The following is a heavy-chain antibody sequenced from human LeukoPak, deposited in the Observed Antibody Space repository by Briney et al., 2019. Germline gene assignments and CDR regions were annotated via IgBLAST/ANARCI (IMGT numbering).Heavy chain of an antibody. CDR1: GYTFTSYD. Sequence: ASVKVSCKASGYTFTSYDINWVRQATRQGLEWMGWMNPNSGNTGYAQKFQGRVTMTRNTSISTACMELSSLRSEDTAVYYCARGLRYDGYNLVDWGQGTLVTVSS. CDR3: ARGLRYDGYNLVD. D-gene: IGHD5-24*01. CDR2: MNPNSGNT. J-gene: IGHJ4*02. V-gene: IGHV1-8*01.